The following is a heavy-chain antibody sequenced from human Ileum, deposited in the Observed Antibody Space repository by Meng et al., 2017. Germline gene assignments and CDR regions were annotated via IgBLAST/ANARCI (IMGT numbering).Heavy chain of an antibody. J-gene: IGHJ4*02. CDR2: IYYSGST. D-gene: IGHD2-15*01. CDR3: ARVLFGYCSGGSCYSQYYFDY. V-gene: IGHV4-59*01. CDR1: GGSISSYY. Sequence: SETLSLTCTVSGGSISSYYWSWIRQPPGKGLEWIGYIYYSGSTNYNPSLKSRVTISVDTSKNQFSLKLSSVTAADTAVYYCARVLFGYCSGGSCYSQYYFDYWGQGTLVTVSS.